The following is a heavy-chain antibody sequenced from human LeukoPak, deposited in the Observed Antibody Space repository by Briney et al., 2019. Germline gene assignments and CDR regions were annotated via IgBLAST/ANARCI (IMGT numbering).Heavy chain of an antibody. CDR3: ARGDSPAAEYFQH. CDR2: ISYDGSNK. J-gene: IGHJ1*01. CDR1: GFTFSSYA. V-gene: IGHV3-30-3*01. D-gene: IGHD2-15*01. Sequence: GGSLRVSCAASGFTFSSYAMHWVRQAPGKGLKWVAVISYDGSNKYYADSVKGRFTISRDNSKNTLYLQMNSLRAEDTAVYYRARGDSPAAEYFQHWGQGTLVTVSS.